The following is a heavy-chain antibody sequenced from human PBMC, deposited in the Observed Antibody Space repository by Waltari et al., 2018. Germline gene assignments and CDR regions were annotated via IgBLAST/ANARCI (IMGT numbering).Heavy chain of an antibody. Sequence: EEKVVESGGGLVQPGESLRLPGAASGFTFGNYRMHGVRQPPGKGLVWVSGISSDESKTSYADSVKGRFTISRDNSKKTLYLQMKRLRVEDTAIYYCARVAQRTYRSPVPGRDYYYGMDVWGQGTTVTVSS. CDR2: ISSDESKT. CDR3: ARVAQRTYRSPVPGRDYYYGMDV. CDR1: GFTFGNYR. V-gene: IGHV3-74*01. J-gene: IGHJ6*02. D-gene: IGHD1-1*01.